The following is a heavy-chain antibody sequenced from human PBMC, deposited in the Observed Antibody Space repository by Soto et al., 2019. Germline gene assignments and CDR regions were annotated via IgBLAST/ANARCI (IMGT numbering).Heavy chain of an antibody. CDR2: ISYDGSNK. Sequence: QVPLVESGGGVVQPGRSLRLSCAASDFIFSSYAMHWVRQAPGKGLEWVGVISYDGSNKYYADSVKGRFTISRDNSKNTLYLQMNSLRAEDTAVYYCARDSGDYLHYWGQGTLVTVSS. D-gene: IGHD4-17*01. J-gene: IGHJ4*02. CDR1: DFIFSSYA. V-gene: IGHV3-30-3*01. CDR3: ARDSGDYLHY.